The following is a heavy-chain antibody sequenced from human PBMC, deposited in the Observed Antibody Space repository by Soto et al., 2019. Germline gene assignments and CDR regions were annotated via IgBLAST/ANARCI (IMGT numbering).Heavy chain of an antibody. CDR1: GGSISSGGYY. CDR3: ARSSTLYYYYGMDV. J-gene: IGHJ6*02. V-gene: IGHV4-31*03. Sequence: SETLSLACTVSGGSISSGGYYWSWIRQHPGKGLEWIGYIYYSGSTYYNPSLKSRVAMSVDTSKNQFSLKLSSVTAADTAVYYCARSSTLYYYYGMDVWGQGTTVTVSS. CDR2: IYYSGST.